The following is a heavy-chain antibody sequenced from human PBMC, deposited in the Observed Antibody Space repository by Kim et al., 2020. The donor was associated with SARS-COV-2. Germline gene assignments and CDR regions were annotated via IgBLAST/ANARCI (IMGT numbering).Heavy chain of an antibody. CDR1: GFTFSSYA. J-gene: IGHJ6*02. CDR3: AAPYYYDSSGYWEDEYYYGIDV. V-gene: IGHV3-23*01. D-gene: IGHD3-22*01. CDR2: ISGSGGST. Sequence: GGSLRLSCAASGFTFSSYAMSWVRQAPGKGLEWVSAISGSGGSTYYADSVKGRFTISRDNSKNTLYLQMNSLRAEDTAVYYCAAPYYYDSSGYWEDEYYYGIDVWGQGTTVTVSS.